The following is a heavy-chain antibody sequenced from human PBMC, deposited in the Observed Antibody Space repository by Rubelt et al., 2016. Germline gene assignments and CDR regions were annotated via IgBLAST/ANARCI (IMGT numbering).Heavy chain of an antibody. Sequence: QVQLVQSGAEVKKPGASVKVSCKASGYTFTSYGISWVRQAPGHGLEWMGWISAYNGNTKYAQKLRGRVSMTADTSTSTDYSEVRGLGSDDTAVYYCAGRDGYNWVDAFDIWGQGTMVTVSS. CDR1: GYTFTSYG. CDR3: AGRDGYNWVDAFDI. J-gene: IGHJ3*02. CDR2: ISAYNGNT. V-gene: IGHV1-18*01. D-gene: IGHD5-24*01.